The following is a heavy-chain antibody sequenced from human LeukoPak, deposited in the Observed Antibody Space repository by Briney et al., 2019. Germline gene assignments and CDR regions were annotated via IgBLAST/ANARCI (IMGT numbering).Heavy chain of an antibody. CDR3: ARATFSSSSFDY. CDR2: IYSGGST. Sequence: PGGSLRLSCAASEFTFSGYWMHWVRQAPGKGLEWVSVIYSGGSTYYADSVKGRFTISRDNSKNTLYLQMNSLRAEDTAVYYCARATFSSSSFDYWGQGTLVTVSS. CDR1: EFTFSGYW. D-gene: IGHD6-6*01. J-gene: IGHJ4*02. V-gene: IGHV3-66*01.